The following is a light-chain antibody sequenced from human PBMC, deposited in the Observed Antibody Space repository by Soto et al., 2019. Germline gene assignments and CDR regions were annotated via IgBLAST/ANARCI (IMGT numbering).Light chain of an antibody. CDR1: QSISSW. J-gene: IGKJ1*01. CDR2: TAS. Sequence: DIEMTQSPATLSSSVGDRVTITCRASQSISSWLAWYQQKPGKAPKLLIYTASTLESGAPSRLSGSGSGTEFTLTISSMQPDDFATYYCQQYDTYWTFGQGTKVDIK. CDR3: QQYDTYWT. V-gene: IGKV1-5*03.